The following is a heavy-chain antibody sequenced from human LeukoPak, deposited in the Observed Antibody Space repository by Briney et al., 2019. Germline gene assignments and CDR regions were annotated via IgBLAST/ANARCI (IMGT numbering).Heavy chain of an antibody. J-gene: IGHJ5*02. D-gene: IGHD2-2*01. Sequence: GGSLRLSCAASGFTFSSYSMNWVRQAPGKGLEWVSSISSSSSYIYYADSVKGRLTISRDNAKNSLYLQMNSLRAEDTAVYYCARTPRYCSSTSCYDDWFDPWGQGTLVTVSS. CDR2: ISSSSSYI. CDR1: GFTFSSYS. CDR3: ARTPRYCSSTSCYDDWFDP. V-gene: IGHV3-21*01.